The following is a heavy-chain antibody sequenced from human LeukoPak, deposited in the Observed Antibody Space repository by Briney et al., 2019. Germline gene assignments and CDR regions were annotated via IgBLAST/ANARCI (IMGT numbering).Heavy chain of an antibody. D-gene: IGHD2-2*01. Sequence: PGGSLRLSCAASGFTFSSYEMNWVRQAPGKGLEWVSYISSSGSTIYYADSVKGRFTISRDNAKNSLYLQMNSLRAEDTAVYYCARASGYASPTYYGMDVWGQGTTVTVSS. CDR2: ISSSGSTI. CDR1: GFTFSSYE. CDR3: ARASGYASPTYYGMDV. J-gene: IGHJ6*02. V-gene: IGHV3-48*03.